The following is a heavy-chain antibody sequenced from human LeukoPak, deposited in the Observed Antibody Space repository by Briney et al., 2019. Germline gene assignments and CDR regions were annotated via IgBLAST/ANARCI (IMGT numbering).Heavy chain of an antibody. CDR1: GFTFSDYA. Sequence: GGSLRLSCAASGFTFSDYALSWVRQAPGKGLEWVSAISGSGGSTYYADSVKGRFTISRDNSKNTLYLQMNSLRAEDTAVYYCAKWPITMVRGPYYPPSYYYYYGMDVWGQGTTVTVSS. CDR3: AKWPITMVRGPYYPPSYYYYYGMDV. J-gene: IGHJ6*02. D-gene: IGHD3-10*01. CDR2: ISGSGGST. V-gene: IGHV3-23*01.